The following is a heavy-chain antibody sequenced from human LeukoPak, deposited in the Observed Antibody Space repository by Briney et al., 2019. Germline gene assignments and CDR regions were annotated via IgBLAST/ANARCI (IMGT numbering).Heavy chain of an antibody. CDR2: IYYSGST. Sequence: PSQTLSLTCTVSGGSISSYYWSWIRQPPGKGLEWIGYIYYSGSTNYNPSLKSRVTISVDTSKSQFSLKLSSVTAADTAVYYCARDPLRGMDVWGQGTTVTVSS. J-gene: IGHJ6*02. CDR1: GGSISSYY. D-gene: IGHD3-10*01. CDR3: ARDPLRGMDV. V-gene: IGHV4-59*08.